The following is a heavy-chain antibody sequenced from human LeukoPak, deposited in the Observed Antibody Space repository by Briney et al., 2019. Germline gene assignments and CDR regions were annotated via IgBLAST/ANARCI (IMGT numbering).Heavy chain of an antibody. CDR3: ARDPLYYGGNDRRAFDI. V-gene: IGHV3-30*02. D-gene: IGHD4-23*01. CDR1: GFTFSSYG. J-gene: IGHJ3*02. Sequence: GGSLRLSCAASGFTFSSYGMHWVRQAPGKGLEWVAFIRYDGSNKYYADSVKGRFTISRDNSKNTLYLQMNSLRAEDTAVYYCARDPLYYGGNDRRAFDIWGQGTMVTVSS. CDR2: IRYDGSNK.